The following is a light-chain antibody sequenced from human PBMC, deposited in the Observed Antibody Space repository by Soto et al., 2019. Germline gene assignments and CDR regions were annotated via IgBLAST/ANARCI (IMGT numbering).Light chain of an antibody. CDR1: QIIGSW. Sequence: DIQMTQSPSTLSASVGDGVTITCRASQIIGSWLAWYQQKPGKAPKLLIYKATNLQSGFPSRFSGSGSGTYFSLTISSLQPEDSATYFCQQYNDFQYTFGPGTKLEI. CDR3: QQYNDFQYT. CDR2: KAT. V-gene: IGKV1-5*03. J-gene: IGKJ2*01.